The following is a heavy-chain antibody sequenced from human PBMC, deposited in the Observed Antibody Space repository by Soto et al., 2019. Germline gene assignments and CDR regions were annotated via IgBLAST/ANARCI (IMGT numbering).Heavy chain of an antibody. Sequence: QVQLVESGGDVVQPGRSLRLSCETSGFSFSSYVLHWVRQAPGKGLEWVAVLSYYERDKYYADSVKGRFTISRDNSKNTLYLQMNSLRTEDTAVYYCAREGSGDAYSAGRAMGCWGQGTLVTVSS. J-gene: IGHJ4*02. D-gene: IGHD4-4*01. CDR3: AREGSGDAYSAGRAMGC. V-gene: IGHV3-30*04. CDR1: GFSFSSYV. CDR2: LSYYERDK.